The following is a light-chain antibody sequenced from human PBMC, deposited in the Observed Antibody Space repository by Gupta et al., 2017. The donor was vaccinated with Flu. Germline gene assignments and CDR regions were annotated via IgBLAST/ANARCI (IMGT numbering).Light chain of an antibody. CDR2: RNT. CDR3: QSFDNRLGGSKV. J-gene: IGLJ3*02. V-gene: IGLV1-40*01. CDR1: SSTIGGSYD. Sequence: TISCTGSSSTIGGSYDVHWYQQLPGTPPKLLIYRNTNRPSGVVDRFSGSKSGASASLAINGLQAEDEADYYCQSFDNRLGGSKVFGGGTKVTVL.